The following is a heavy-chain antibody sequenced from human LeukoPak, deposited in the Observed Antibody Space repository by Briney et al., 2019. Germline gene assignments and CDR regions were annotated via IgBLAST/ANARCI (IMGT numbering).Heavy chain of an antibody. CDR1: GFTFSGSA. CDR2: IRSKANSYAT. CDR3: TRSRTYYYDSSLDY. J-gene: IGHJ4*02. Sequence: GGSLRLSCAASGFTFSGSAMHWVRQASGKGLEWVGRIRSKANSYATAYAASVKGRFTISRDDSKNTAYLQMNSLKTEDTAVYYCTRSRTYYYDSSLDYWGQGTLVTVSS. D-gene: IGHD3-22*01. V-gene: IGHV3-73*01.